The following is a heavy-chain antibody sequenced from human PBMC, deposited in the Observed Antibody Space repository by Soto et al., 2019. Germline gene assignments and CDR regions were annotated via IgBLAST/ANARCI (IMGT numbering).Heavy chain of an antibody. CDR2: IYYSGST. Sequence: SETLSLTCTVFGGSISSSSYYWGWIRQPPGKGLEWIGSIYYSGSTYYNPSLKSRVTISVDTSKNQFSLKLSSVTAADTAVYYCASHIYDFWSGYRGPFGGFDYWGQGTLVTVSS. V-gene: IGHV4-39*01. CDR3: ASHIYDFWSGYRGPFGGFDY. CDR1: GGSISSSSYY. J-gene: IGHJ4*02. D-gene: IGHD3-3*01.